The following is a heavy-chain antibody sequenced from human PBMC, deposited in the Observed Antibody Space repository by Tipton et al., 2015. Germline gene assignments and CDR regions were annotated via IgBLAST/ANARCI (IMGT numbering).Heavy chain of an antibody. CDR2: ISHSGNT. J-gene: IGHJ4*02. D-gene: IGHD3-9*01. Sequence: LSLTCAVSAYSISSDYYWGWIRQPPGKGLEWIGSISHSGNTYYNPSLKSRVTISLDTSKNQFSLKLNSVTAADTAVYYCACQDYDSLTRDYQTVDYWGQGTLVTVSS. CDR3: ACQDYDSLTRDYQTVDY. CDR1: AYSISSDYY. V-gene: IGHV4-38-2*01.